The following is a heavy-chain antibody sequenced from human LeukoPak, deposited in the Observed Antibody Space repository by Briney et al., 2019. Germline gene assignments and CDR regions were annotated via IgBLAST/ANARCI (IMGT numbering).Heavy chain of an antibody. Sequence: GGSLRLSCAASGFIFSDYGMHWVRQAPGKGLEWVAFIRFDGSKKYYADSVKGRFTISRDNSKNTLYLQMNSLRAEDTAVYYCATTGYSSRNYWGQGTLVTVSS. CDR2: IRFDGSKK. CDR1: GFIFSDYG. J-gene: IGHJ4*02. V-gene: IGHV3-30*02. CDR3: ATTGYSSRNY. D-gene: IGHD6-13*01.